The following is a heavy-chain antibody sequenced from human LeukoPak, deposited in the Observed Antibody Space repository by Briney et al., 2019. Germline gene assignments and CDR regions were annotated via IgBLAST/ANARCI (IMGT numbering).Heavy chain of an antibody. CDR3: ARGESDYLRY. V-gene: IGHV4-39*01. D-gene: IGHD4-11*01. Sequence: KPSETLSLTCTVSGGSISSSSYYWGWIRQPPGKGLEWIGSIYYSGSTYYNPSLKSRVTISVDTSKNQFSLKLSSVTAADTAVYYCARGESDYLRYWGQGTLVTVSS. CDR1: GGSISSSSYY. CDR2: IYYSGST. J-gene: IGHJ4*02.